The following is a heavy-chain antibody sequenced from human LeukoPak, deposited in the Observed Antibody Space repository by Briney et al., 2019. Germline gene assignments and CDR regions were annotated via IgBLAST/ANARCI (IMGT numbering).Heavy chain of an antibody. CDR2: INESERT. CDR1: SEPYCGDS. CDR3: ARGPSGYCPSASCHHYFDR. D-gene: IGHD2-2*03. J-gene: IGHJ4*02. Sequence: SETLSLTNAFYSEPYCGDSYLWIDPPPPKGPDWIGRINESERTHYKPSLTNHATISIDTSKNQFSLNIHSVTAADTAVYYCARGPSGYCPSASCHHYFDRWGQGTLVTVSS. V-gene: IGHV4-34*01.